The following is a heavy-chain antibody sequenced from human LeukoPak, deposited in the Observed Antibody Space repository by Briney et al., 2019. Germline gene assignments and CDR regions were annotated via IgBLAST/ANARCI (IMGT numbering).Heavy chain of an antibody. CDR2: ISGGGGTT. J-gene: IGHJ4*02. V-gene: IGHV3-23*01. Sequence: GGSLRLSCAASGFTFSNYAMSWVRQAPAKGLEWVSGISGGGGTTYYADSVKGRFTISRDNSKNTLYLQMHSLRAEDTAVYYCAKDRVYYFDSSGYSCDYWGQGSLVTVSS. D-gene: IGHD3-22*01. CDR3: AKDRVYYFDSSGYSCDY. CDR1: GFTFSNYA.